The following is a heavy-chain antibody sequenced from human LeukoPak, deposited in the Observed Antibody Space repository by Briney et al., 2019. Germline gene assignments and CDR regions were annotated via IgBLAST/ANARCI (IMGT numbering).Heavy chain of an antibody. CDR2: ISSSSSYI. CDR1: GFTFSSYS. V-gene: IGHV3-21*01. J-gene: IGHJ4*02. CDR3: ARGRASKRVFDY. D-gene: IGHD4-11*01. Sequence: GGSLRLSCAASGFTFSSYSMNWVRQAPRKGLEWVSSISSSSSYIYYADSVKGRFTISRDNAKNSLYLQMNSLRAEDTAVYYCARGRASKRVFDYWGQGTLVTVSS.